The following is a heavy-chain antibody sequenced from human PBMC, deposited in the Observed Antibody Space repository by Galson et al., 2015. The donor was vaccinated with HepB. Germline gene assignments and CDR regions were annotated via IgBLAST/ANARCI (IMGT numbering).Heavy chain of an antibody. CDR3: TTEWVGAFYRDFDY. J-gene: IGHJ4*02. CDR2: IKSKTDGGTT. V-gene: IGHV3-15*07. Sequence: SLRLSCAASGFTFSNAWMNWVRQAPGKGLEWVGRIKSKTDGGTTDYAAPVKGRFTISRDDSKNTLYLQMNSLKTEDTAVYYCTTEWVGAFYRDFDYWGQGTLVTVSS. D-gene: IGHD1-26*01. CDR1: GFTFSNAW.